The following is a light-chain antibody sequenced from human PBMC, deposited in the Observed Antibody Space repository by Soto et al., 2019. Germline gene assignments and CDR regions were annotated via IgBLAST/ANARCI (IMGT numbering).Light chain of an antibody. Sequence: EIVLTQSPGTLSLSPGERATLSCRASQIVSSSYLAWYQQKPGQAPRLLIYGASSRATGIPDKFSGSGSGTDFTLTISRLEPEGFAVYYCQQYDISPLTFGGGTKVEIK. CDR1: QIVSSSY. CDR3: QQYDISPLT. J-gene: IGKJ4*01. V-gene: IGKV3-20*01. CDR2: GAS.